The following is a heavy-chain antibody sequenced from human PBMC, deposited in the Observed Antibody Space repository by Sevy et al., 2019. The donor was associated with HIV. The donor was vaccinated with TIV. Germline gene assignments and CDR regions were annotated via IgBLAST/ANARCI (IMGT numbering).Heavy chain of an antibody. V-gene: IGHV4-34*01. Sequence: SETLSLTCAVYGGSFSGYYWNWIRQSPGKGLEWIGEINHSGSTHYNPSLKSRVTISVDTSMNQFSLRLNSVTAADTAVYYCARAPPVVVVPGAPSWFDPWGQGTLVTVSS. J-gene: IGHJ5*02. CDR1: GGSFSGYY. CDR2: INHSGST. D-gene: IGHD2-2*01. CDR3: ARAPPVVVVPGAPSWFDP.